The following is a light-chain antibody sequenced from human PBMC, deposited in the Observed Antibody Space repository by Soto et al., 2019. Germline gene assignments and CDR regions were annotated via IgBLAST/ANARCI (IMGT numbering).Light chain of an antibody. J-gene: IGKJ4*01. CDR3: QQYNSISLLT. CDR1: QSISSW. CDR2: DAS. V-gene: IGKV1-5*01. Sequence: DIQMTQSPSTLSASVGDRVTITCRASQSISSWLAWYQQKPGKAPKLQIYDASSLESGVPSRFSGSGSGTEFTLTISSLQPDDFATYYCQQYNSISLLTFGGGTKVEIK.